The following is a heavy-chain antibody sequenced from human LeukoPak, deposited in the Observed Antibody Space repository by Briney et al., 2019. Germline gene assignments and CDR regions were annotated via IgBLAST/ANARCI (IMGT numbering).Heavy chain of an antibody. Sequence: SETLSLTCAVYGGSFSGYYWSWIRQPPGKGPEWIGEINHSGSTNYNPSLKSRVTISVDTSKNQFSLKLSSVTAADTAVYYCARGLSSSSGGAFDIWGQGTMVTVSS. CDR1: GGSFSGYY. CDR3: ARGLSSSSGGAFDI. CDR2: INHSGST. V-gene: IGHV4-34*01. J-gene: IGHJ3*02. D-gene: IGHD6-6*01.